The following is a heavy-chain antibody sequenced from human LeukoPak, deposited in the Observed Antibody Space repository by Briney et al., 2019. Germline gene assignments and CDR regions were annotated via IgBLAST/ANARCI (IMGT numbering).Heavy chain of an antibody. D-gene: IGHD2-8*01. Sequence: GASVKVSCKASGYTFTSYYMHWVRQAPGQGLEWMGIINPSGGSTSYAQKFQGRVTMTRDTSTSTVYMELSSLRSEDTAVYYCARGAYPTDLMLYGDYWGQGTLVTVSS. CDR3: ARGAYPTDLMLYGDY. J-gene: IGHJ4*02. CDR1: GYTFTSYY. CDR2: INPSGGST. V-gene: IGHV1-46*01.